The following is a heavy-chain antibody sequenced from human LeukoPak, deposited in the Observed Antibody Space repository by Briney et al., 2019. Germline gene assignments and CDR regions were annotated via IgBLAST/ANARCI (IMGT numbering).Heavy chain of an antibody. V-gene: IGHV3-48*03. Sequence: GGSLRLSCAASGFTFSSYEMNWVRQAPGKGLEGVSYISSSGSTIYYADSVKGRFTISRNNAKNSLYLQMNSLRAEDTAVYYCAELGITMIGGVWGKGTTVTISS. CDR3: AELGITMIGGV. CDR1: GFTFSSYE. J-gene: IGHJ6*04. D-gene: IGHD3-10*02. CDR2: ISSSGSTI.